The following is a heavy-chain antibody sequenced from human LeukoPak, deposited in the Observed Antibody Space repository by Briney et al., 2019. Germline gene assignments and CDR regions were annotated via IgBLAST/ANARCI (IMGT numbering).Heavy chain of an antibody. CDR2: MSYSGST. V-gene: IGHV4-59*01. J-gene: IGHJ6*03. D-gene: IGHD5-18*01. CDR1: GGSISSYY. Sequence: SDTLSLTCTVSGGSISSYYCSWIRQPPGKGLEWIGYMSYSGSTNYNPSLKSRVTISVDTSKNQFSLKLSSVTAADTAVYYCARVGSGYSYGSSFRRYYYMDVWGKGTTVTVSS. CDR3: ARVGSGYSYGSSFRRYYYMDV.